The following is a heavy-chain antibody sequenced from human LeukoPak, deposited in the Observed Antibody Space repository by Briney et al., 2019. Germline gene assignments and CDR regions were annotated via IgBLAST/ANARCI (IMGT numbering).Heavy chain of an antibody. CDR1: GGSFSGYY. Sequence: SSETLSLTCAVYGGSFSGYYWSWIRQPPGKGLEWIGEINHSGSTNYNPSLKSRVTISVDTSKNQFSLKLSSVTAADTAVYYCARHKPHYDILTGYFDYWGQGTLVTVSS. CDR2: INHSGST. D-gene: IGHD3-9*01. V-gene: IGHV4-34*01. J-gene: IGHJ4*02. CDR3: ARHKPHYDILTGYFDY.